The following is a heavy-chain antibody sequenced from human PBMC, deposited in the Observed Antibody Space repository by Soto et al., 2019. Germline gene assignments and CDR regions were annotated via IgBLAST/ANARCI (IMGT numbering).Heavy chain of an antibody. D-gene: IGHD6-13*01. CDR2: ISGSGGST. CDR3: ARGGAAAGMGYFVL. V-gene: IGHV3-23*01. Sequence: EVPVLESGGGLVQPGGSLRLSCAASGFTFSTYAMSWVRQAPGKGLEWVSGISGSGGSTYYADSVKGRFTISRDNSMKTLFLQMSSLRDEDTAVYFWARGGAAAGMGYFVLGGRGTLVTVS. J-gene: IGHJ2*01. CDR1: GFTFSTYA.